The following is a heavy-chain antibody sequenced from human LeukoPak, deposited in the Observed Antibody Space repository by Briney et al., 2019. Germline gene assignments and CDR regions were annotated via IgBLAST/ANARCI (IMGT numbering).Heavy chain of an antibody. D-gene: IGHD2/OR15-2a*01. CDR2: ISSSSNYI. CDR3: ARVSILIVPYYAFDI. V-gene: IGHV3-21*01. J-gene: IGHJ3*02. CDR1: GFSFSS. Sequence: PGGSLRLSCAASGFSFSSMKWVRQAPGKGLERVSSISSSSNYIYYADSVEGRFTISRDNAKNSLYLQMNSLRAEDTAAYYCARVSILIVPYYAFDIWGQGTMVTVSS.